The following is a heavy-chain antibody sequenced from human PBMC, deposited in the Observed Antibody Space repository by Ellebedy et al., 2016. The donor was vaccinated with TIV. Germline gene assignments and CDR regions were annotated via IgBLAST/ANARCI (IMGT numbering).Heavy chain of an antibody. CDR2: TNQGGSET. D-gene: IGHD5-12*01. CDR1: GFTFSRFW. J-gene: IGHJ4*02. Sequence: PGGSLRLSCAASGFTFSRFWMAWVRQAPGKGLEWVATTNQGGSETYYVDSVKGRFTITRDNSKNSLYLQMNSLRADDTALYYCASAARGSSAYESFWGQGTLVTVSS. CDR3: ASAARGSSAYESF. V-gene: IGHV3-7*01.